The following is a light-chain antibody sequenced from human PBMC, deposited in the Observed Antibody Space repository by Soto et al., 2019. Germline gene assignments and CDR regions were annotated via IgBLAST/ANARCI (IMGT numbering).Light chain of an antibody. J-gene: IGKJ3*01. Sequence: DIPMTQSPYSPSAAVGNRVTLACRASQNINTYLNWYQQKPGKAPKLLMFDAASLQSGVPSRFSGSGSRTDFTLTITSLQPEDFATYYCQQTSSAPFTFGPGTKVD. CDR1: QNINTY. CDR3: QQTSSAPFT. V-gene: IGKV1-39*01. CDR2: DAA.